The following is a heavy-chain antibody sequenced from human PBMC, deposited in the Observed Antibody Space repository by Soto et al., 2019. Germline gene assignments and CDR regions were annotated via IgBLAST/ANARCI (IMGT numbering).Heavy chain of an antibody. V-gene: IGHV3-23*01. D-gene: IGHD1-26*01. CDR1: GFGLIDFA. Sequence: EVDLLESGGGLVQPGGSLRLSCVASGFGLIDFAMSWVRQAPGKGLQWVSAISGSGSTFYADSVKGRFTISRDNSKNTLYLQMNSLRAEDTAVYYCAKDYLRWAQSWGQGTLVTVSS. CDR3: AKDYLRWAQS. J-gene: IGHJ5*02. CDR2: ISGSGST.